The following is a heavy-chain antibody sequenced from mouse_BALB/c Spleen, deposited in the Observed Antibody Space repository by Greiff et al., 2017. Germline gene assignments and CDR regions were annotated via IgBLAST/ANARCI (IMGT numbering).Heavy chain of an antibody. D-gene: IGHD2-2*01. J-gene: IGHJ2*01. CDR2: ISSGGSYT. CDR3: ARQRGYDGSYYFDY. V-gene: IGHV5-6*01. CDR1: GFTFSSYG. Sequence: DVQLVESGGDLVKPGGSLKLSCAASGFTFSSYGMSWVRQTPDKRLEWVATISSGGSYTYYPDSVKGRFTISRDNAKNTLYLQMSSLKSEDTAMYYCARQRGYDGSYYFDYWGQGTTLTVSS.